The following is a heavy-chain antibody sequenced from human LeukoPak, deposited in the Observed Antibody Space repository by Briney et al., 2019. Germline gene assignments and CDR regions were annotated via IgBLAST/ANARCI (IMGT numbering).Heavy chain of an antibody. V-gene: IGHV1-69*06. J-gene: IGHJ4*02. CDR3: TTDIEWELLSDY. CDR2: IIPIFGAA. CDR1: GGTFSSYA. D-gene: IGHD1-26*01. Sequence: ASVKVSCKASGGTFSSYAISWVRQAPGQGLEWMGGIIPIFGAANYAQKFQGRVTITADKSTSTAYMELSSLRSEDTAVYYCTTDIEWELLSDYWGQGTLVTVSS.